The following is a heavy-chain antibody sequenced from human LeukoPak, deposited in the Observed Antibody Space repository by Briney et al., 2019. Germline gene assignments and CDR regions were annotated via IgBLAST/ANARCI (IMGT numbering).Heavy chain of an antibody. CDR3: ARGAPYSSSWHQWFDP. CDR2: INPSGGST. V-gene: IGHV1-46*01. J-gene: IGHJ5*02. D-gene: IGHD6-13*01. CDR1: GYTFTSYY. Sequence: ASVKVSCKASGYTFTSYYMHWVRQAPGQGLEWIGIINPSGGSTSYAQKFQGRVTMTRDTSTSTVYMELSSLRSEDTAVYYCARGAPYSSSWHQWFDPWGQGTLVTVSS.